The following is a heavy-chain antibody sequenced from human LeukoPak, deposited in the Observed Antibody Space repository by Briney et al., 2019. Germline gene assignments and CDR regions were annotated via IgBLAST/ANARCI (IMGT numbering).Heavy chain of an antibody. CDR1: GGSISSYY. Sequence: SETLSLTCTVSGGSISSYYWSWIRQPPGKGLEWIGYIYYSGSTNYNPSLKSRVTISVDTSKNQFPLKLSSVTAADTAVYYCARRSVAGTDYWGQGTLVTVSS. CDR3: ARRSVAGTDY. V-gene: IGHV4-59*08. D-gene: IGHD6-19*01. J-gene: IGHJ4*02. CDR2: IYYSGST.